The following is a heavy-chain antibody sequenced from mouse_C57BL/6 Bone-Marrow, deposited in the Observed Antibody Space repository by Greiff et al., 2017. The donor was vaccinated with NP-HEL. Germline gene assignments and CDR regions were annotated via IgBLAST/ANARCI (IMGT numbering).Heavy chain of an antibody. CDR3: ASHLLSRYFDV. Sequence: EVQGVESGGDLVKPGGSLKLSCAASGFTFSSYGMSWVRQTPDKRLEWVATISSGGSYTYYPDSVKGRFTFSRDNAQNTQYLQMSSLKSEDTAMYYCASHLLSRYFDVWGTGTTVTVSS. CDR1: GFTFSSYG. V-gene: IGHV5-6*01. D-gene: IGHD2-10*01. J-gene: IGHJ1*03. CDR2: ISSGGSYT.